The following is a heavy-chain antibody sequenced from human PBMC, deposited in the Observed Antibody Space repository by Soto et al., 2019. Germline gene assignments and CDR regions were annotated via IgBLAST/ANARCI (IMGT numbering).Heavy chain of an antibody. CDR3: GSLAKGRGRTTSFSHFDI. D-gene: IGHD2-2*01. Sequence: ASVKVSCKASGYTFTGYYMHWVRQAPGQGLEWMGWINPNSGGTNYAQKFQGWVTMTRDTSISTAYMELSRLRSDDTAVYYCGSLAKGRGRTTSFSHFDIWGQGTLVTVSS. V-gene: IGHV1-2*04. CDR2: INPNSGGT. CDR1: GYTFTGYY. J-gene: IGHJ4*01.